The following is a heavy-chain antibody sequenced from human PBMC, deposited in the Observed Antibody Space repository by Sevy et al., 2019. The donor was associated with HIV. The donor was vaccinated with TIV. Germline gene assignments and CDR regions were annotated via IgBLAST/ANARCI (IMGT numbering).Heavy chain of an antibody. CDR2: IRSKAGGGTT. CDR1: GFTFSNAW. J-gene: IGHJ4*02. V-gene: IGHV3-15*01. D-gene: IGHD2-15*01. Sequence: GGSLRLSCAASGFTFSNAWMSWVRQSPGKGLEWVGRIRSKAGGGTTDYATIVKGKFTISRDDSRDIPYLQLNSLEPEDTAVYYCTTDHRRDGIVVVPFEYWGQGTLVTVSS. CDR3: TTDHRRDGIVVVPFEY.